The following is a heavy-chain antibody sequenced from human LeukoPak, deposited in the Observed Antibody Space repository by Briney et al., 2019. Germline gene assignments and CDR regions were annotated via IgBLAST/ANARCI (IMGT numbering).Heavy chain of an antibody. CDR2: INHSGST. V-gene: IGHV4-34*01. D-gene: IGHD3-22*01. J-gene: IGHJ4*02. Sequence: PSETLSLTCAVYGGSFSGYYWSWIRQPPGKGLEWIGEINHSGSTNYNPSLKSRVTISVDTSKNQFSLKLSSVTAADTAVYYCARGADYDSSGYYDGWGQGTLVTVSS. CDR3: ARGADYDSSGYYDG. CDR1: GGSFSGYY.